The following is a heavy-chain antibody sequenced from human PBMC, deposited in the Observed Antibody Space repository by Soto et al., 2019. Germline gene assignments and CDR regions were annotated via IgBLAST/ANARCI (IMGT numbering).Heavy chain of an antibody. D-gene: IGHD3-9*01. J-gene: IGHJ6*03. CDR1: GGSISSYY. V-gene: IGHV4-59*01. CDR2: IYYSGST. CDR3: ARGDWDYGYYMDV. Sequence: PSETLSLTCTVSGGSISSYYWSWIRQPPGKGLEWIGYIYYSGSTNYNPSLKSRVTISVDTSKNQFSLKLSSVTAADTAVYYCARGDWDYGYYMDVWGKGTMVTVSS.